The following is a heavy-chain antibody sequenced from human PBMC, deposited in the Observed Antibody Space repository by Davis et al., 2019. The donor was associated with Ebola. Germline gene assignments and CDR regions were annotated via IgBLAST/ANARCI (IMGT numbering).Heavy chain of an antibody. V-gene: IGHV4-4*02. CDR3: ARGRTVDTAMVTGFYYGMDV. CDR2: ISQSGST. Sequence: MPSETLSLTCAVSGDSISSSNWWSWVRQPPGKGLEWIGEISQSGSTNYNPSLKSRVTISVDTSKNQFSLKLSSVTAADTAVYYCARGRTVDTAMVTGFYYGMDVWGQGTTVTVSS. J-gene: IGHJ6*02. D-gene: IGHD5-18*01. CDR1: GDSISSSNW.